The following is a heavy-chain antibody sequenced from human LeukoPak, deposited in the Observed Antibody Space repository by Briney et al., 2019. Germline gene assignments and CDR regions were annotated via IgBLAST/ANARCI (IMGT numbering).Heavy chain of an antibody. Sequence: ASVKVFCKVSGYTLTELSMHWVRQAPGKGLEWMGGFGPEDGETIYAQKFQGRVTMTEDTSTDTAYMELSSLRSEDTAVYYCATRWELLGWFDPWGQGTLVTVSS. D-gene: IGHD1-26*01. V-gene: IGHV1-24*01. CDR2: FGPEDGET. CDR3: ATRWELLGWFDP. CDR1: GYTLTELS. J-gene: IGHJ5*02.